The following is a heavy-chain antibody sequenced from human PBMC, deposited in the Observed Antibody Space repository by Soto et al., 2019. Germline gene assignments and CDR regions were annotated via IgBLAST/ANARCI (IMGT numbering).Heavy chain of an antibody. Sequence: EVQLLESGGGLVQPGGSLRLSCGASGFTFSDNAMTWVRQAPGKGLEWVSSISDDGDSTYYADSVKGRFAVSRDNSKNTLFPQHNTLRSLDPGLYYRPKTLSQTVKFGVDVCGQGTSVTVPS. CDR1: GFTFSDNA. D-gene: IGHD3-10*01. V-gene: IGHV3-23*01. J-gene: IGHJ6*01. CDR3: PKTLSQTVKFGVDV. CDR2: ISDDGDST.